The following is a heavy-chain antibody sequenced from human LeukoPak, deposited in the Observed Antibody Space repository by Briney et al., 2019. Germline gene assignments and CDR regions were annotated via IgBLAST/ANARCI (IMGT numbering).Heavy chain of an antibody. CDR2: IYHSGST. CDR3: ARKGGGSWYFDC. J-gene: IGHJ4*02. Sequence: SETLSLTCAVSGYSITSDYYWGWIRQPPGKGLEWIGSIYHSGSTYYNPSLKSRVAMSIDTSKNQFSLKLNSVTAADTAVYYCARKGGGSWYFDCWGQGTLVTVSS. D-gene: IGHD6-13*01. V-gene: IGHV4-38-2*01. CDR1: GYSITSDYY.